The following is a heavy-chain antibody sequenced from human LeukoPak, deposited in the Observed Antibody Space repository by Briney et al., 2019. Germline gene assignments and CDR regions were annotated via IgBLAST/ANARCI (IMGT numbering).Heavy chain of an antibody. D-gene: IGHD2-15*01. CDR2: IYYSGST. V-gene: IGHV4-39*07. J-gene: IGHJ6*02. Sequence: SETLSLTCTVSGGSISSSSYYWGWIRQPPGKGLEWIGSIYYSGSTYYNPSLKSRVTISVDTSKNQFSLKLSSVTAADTAVYYCARDRGGRRYGMDVWGQGTTVTVSS. CDR3: ARDRGGRRYGMDV. CDR1: GGSISSSSYY.